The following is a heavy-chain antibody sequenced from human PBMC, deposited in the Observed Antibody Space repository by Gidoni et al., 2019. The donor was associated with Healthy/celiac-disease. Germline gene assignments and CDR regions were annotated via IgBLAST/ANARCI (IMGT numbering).Heavy chain of an antibody. V-gene: IGHV3-23*01. J-gene: IGHJ4*02. CDR2: ISGSGGST. CDR1: GFTFSSYA. Sequence: EVHLLESGGGLVQPGGSLILSCAASGFTFSSYAMRLVRQAPGKGLEWVSAISGSGGSTYYADSVKGRFTISRDNSKNTLYLQMNSLRAEDTAVYYCAKGRYSSGWTFDYWGQGTPVTVSS. CDR3: AKGRYSSGWTFDY. D-gene: IGHD6-19*01.